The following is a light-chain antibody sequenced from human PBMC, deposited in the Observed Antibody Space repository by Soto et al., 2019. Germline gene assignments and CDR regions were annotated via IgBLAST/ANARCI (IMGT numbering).Light chain of an antibody. J-gene: IGLJ1*01. CDR3: NSYSGGNTLYV. CDR1: SNDIGGYNF. V-gene: IGLV2-14*01. CDR2: DVT. Sequence: QSALTQPASVAVSPGQSITIPCNGTSNDIGGYNFVPWFQQHPGKAPKLLICDVTRRPSGVSDRFPGSKSGNTASLTISGLQAEDEADYYCNSYSGGNTLYVFGSGTKVTVL.